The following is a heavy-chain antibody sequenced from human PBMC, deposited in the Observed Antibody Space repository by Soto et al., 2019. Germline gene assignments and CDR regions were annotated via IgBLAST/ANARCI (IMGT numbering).Heavy chain of an antibody. J-gene: IGHJ3*02. Sequence: QVQLQESGAGLVKPSETLSLTCTVSGGSVSSGSYYSSWIRQPPGKGVEWIGYIYYSGSTNYNPSLKSRVTISVDTSKNQFSLKLSSVTSADTAVYYCARVRNDYYDVSGAFDIWGQGTMVTVSS. V-gene: IGHV4-61*01. D-gene: IGHD3-22*01. CDR1: GGSVSSGSYY. CDR2: IYYSGST. CDR3: ARVRNDYYDVSGAFDI.